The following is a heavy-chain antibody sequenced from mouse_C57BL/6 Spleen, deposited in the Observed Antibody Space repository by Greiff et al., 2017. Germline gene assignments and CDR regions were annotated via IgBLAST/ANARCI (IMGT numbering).Heavy chain of an antibody. V-gene: IGHV1-39*01. J-gene: IGHJ1*03. D-gene: IGHD1-1*01. Sequence: VQLQQSGPELVKPGASVKISCKASGYSFTDYNMNWVKQSNGKSLEWIGVINPNYGTTSYNQKFKGKATLTVDQSSSTAYMQLNSLTSEDSAVXYCARLAYYYGSSYEGYFDVWGTGTTVTVSS. CDR2: INPNYGTT. CDR1: GYSFTDYN. CDR3: ARLAYYYGSSYEGYFDV.